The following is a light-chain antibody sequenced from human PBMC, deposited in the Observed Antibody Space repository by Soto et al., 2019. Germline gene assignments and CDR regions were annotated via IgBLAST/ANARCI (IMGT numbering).Light chain of an antibody. J-gene: IGLJ1*01. V-gene: IGLV2-8*01. CDR2: DVT. CDR3: SSYTDRKNLV. Sequence: QSVLTQPASVSGSPGQSIIISCTGTSSDIGGYNSVSWYQQHPGKAPKVMIYDVTKRPSGVPDRFSGSKSGNTASLTVSALQAEDEADYYCSSYTDRKNLVFGTGTKVTVL. CDR1: SSDIGGYNS.